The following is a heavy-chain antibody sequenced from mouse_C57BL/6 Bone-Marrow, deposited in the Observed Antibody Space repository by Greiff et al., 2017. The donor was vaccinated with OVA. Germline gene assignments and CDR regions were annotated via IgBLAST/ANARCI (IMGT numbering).Heavy chain of an antibody. Sequence: EVKLVESGGGLVKPVGSLKLSCAASGFTFSDYGMHWVRQAPEKGLEWVAYISSGSSTIYYADTVKGRFTISRDNAKNTLFLQMTSLRSEDTAMYYCAKGGYSNYNYAMDYWGQGTSVTVSS. V-gene: IGHV5-17*01. CDR3: AKGGYSNYNYAMDY. CDR1: GFTFSDYG. CDR2: ISSGSSTI. J-gene: IGHJ4*01. D-gene: IGHD2-5*01.